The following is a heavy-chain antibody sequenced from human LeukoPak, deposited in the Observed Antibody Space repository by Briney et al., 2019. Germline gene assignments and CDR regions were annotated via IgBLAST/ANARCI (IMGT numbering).Heavy chain of an antibody. Sequence: PSETLSLTCTVSGGSISTYYWSWLRQPPGKGLEWIGYISYSGSTNYNPSLKTLKSRVTMSVDTSKNQFSLKLSSVTAADTALYHCARLQGRGDNYLDFWGQGALVTVSS. D-gene: IGHD7-27*01. J-gene: IGHJ4*02. CDR3: ARLQGRGDNYLDF. CDR1: GGSISTYY. V-gene: IGHV4-59*08. CDR2: ISYSGST.